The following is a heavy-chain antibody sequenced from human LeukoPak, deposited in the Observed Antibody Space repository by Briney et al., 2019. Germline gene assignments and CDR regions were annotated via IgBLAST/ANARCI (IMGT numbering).Heavy chain of an antibody. J-gene: IGHJ4*02. CDR3: GRDLGGRSGL. Sequence: GGSLRLSCAVSGFTFRTYWMHWVRQVPGKGLVWVSRINEDGSIANYADSVTGRFRISRDNAENTLYLQMNSLRAEDTAVYYCGRDLGGRSGLWGQGTLVTVSS. CDR2: INEDGSIA. CDR1: GFTFRTYW. V-gene: IGHV3-74*01. D-gene: IGHD1-26*01.